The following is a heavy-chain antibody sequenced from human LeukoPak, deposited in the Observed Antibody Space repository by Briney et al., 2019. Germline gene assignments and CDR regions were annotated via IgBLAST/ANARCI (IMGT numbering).Heavy chain of an antibody. Sequence: GGSLRLSCAASGFTFSSYSMNWVRQAPGEGLEWVSSISSSSSYIYYADSVKGRFTTSRDNAKNSLYLQMNSLRAEDTAVYYCATYAVAVPSRDAFDIWGQGTMVTVSS. J-gene: IGHJ3*02. V-gene: IGHV3-21*01. CDR3: ATYAVAVPSRDAFDI. CDR1: GFTFSSYS. CDR2: ISSSSSYI. D-gene: IGHD6-19*01.